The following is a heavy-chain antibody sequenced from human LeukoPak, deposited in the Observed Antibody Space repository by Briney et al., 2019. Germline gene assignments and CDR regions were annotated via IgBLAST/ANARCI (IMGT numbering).Heavy chain of an antibody. Sequence: PSETLSLTCAVYGGFFSGYYWSWIRQPPGKGLEWIGEINHSGSTNYNPSLKSRVTISVDTSKNQFSLKLSSVTAADTAMYYCARGGNCSGGSCYSDRGWFDPWGQGTLVTVSS. J-gene: IGHJ5*02. CDR1: GGFFSGYY. CDR3: ARGGNCSGGSCYSDRGWFDP. D-gene: IGHD2-15*01. CDR2: INHSGST. V-gene: IGHV4-34*01.